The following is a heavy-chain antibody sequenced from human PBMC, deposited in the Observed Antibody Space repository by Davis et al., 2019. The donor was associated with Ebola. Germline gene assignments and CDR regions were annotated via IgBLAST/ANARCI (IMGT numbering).Heavy chain of an antibody. CDR3: ATLHQIRGRTCFDS. CDR2: INYRGDT. V-gene: IGHV4-34*01. Sequence: PSETLSLTCAVSGGSFSDYYWGWVRQSPGKGLEWVAEINYRGDTAYNPSLKSRVTISIDMSKMEFSLNLVSVTAADTAIYYCATLHQIRGRTCFDSWGQGNLVVVSS. CDR1: GGSFSDYY. J-gene: IGHJ4*02. D-gene: IGHD1/OR15-1a*01.